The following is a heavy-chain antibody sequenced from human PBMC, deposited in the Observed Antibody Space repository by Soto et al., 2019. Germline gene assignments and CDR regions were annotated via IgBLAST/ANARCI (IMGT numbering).Heavy chain of an antibody. CDR3: ARAPPGPAPRWGV. V-gene: IGHV4-30-2*01. CDR2: IYPTGPT. D-gene: IGHD3-16*01. J-gene: IGHJ6*02. CDR1: GGSISSGGYS. Sequence: QLQLQESGSGVVKPSQTLSLTCSVSGGSISSGGYSWSWIRQTPGKGLEWIGYIYPTGPTYYNPSLKNRVTISIDTSQNQCTLHLTSMTAADTAVYYCARAPPGPAPRWGVWGHGTTVTVSS.